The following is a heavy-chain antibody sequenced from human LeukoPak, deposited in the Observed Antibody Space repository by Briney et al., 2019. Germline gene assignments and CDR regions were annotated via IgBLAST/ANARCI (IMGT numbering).Heavy chain of an antibody. CDR3: ARGGHSSFDY. V-gene: IGHV3-74*01. Sequence: GGSLRLSCAASGFTFSNFWLHWVRQAPGKGLEWVSRITSDGSNINYADSVQGRFTISRDNAKNTLYLQMSSLRAEDTAVYYCARGGHSSFDYWGQGALVTVSS. CDR2: ITSDGSNI. CDR1: GFTFSNFW. D-gene: IGHD3-16*01. J-gene: IGHJ4*02.